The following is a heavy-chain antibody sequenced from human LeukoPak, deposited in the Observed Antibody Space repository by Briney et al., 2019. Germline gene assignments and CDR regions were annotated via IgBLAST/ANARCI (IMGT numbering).Heavy chain of an antibody. CDR3: ARDMEGAGTDFNYYYYYMDV. D-gene: IGHD6-19*01. CDR2: INPNSGGT. J-gene: IGHJ6*03. CDR1: GYTFTGYY. Sequence: GASVKVSCKASGYTFTGYYMHWVRQAPGQGLEWMGWINPNSGGTNYAQKFQGRVTMTRDTSISTAYMELSRLRSDDTAVYYCARDMEGAGTDFNYYYYYMDVWGKGTTATVSS. V-gene: IGHV1-2*02.